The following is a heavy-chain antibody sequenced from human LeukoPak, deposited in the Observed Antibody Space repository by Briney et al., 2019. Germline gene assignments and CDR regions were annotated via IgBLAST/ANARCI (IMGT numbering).Heavy chain of an antibody. CDR2: ISGSGSST. Sequence: GGSLRLSCAASGFTFSSYAMSWVRQAPGKGLEWVSAISGSGSSTYYADSVKGRFTISRDNSKNTLYLQMNSLRAEDTAVYYCAKEDLIVVVVAATRGAFDIWGQGTMVTVSS. CDR3: AKEDLIVVVVAATRGAFDI. D-gene: IGHD2-15*01. CDR1: GFTFSSYA. V-gene: IGHV3-23*01. J-gene: IGHJ3*02.